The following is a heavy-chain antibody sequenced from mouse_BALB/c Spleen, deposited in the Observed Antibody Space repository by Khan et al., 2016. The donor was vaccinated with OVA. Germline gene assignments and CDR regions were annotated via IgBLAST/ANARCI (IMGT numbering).Heavy chain of an antibody. CDR1: GFNIKDTY. CDR3: ARDYWDVFAY. J-gene: IGHJ3*01. Sequence: VQLQQSGAELVKPRASVKLSCTASGFNIKDTYMHWVKQRPEQGLEWIGRIDPANGNTTYDPKFQDKATITADTSSNTAYLQLSSLTSEDTAVYDCARDYWDVFAYWGQGTLVTVSA. V-gene: IGHV14-3*02. D-gene: IGHD4-1*01. CDR2: IDPANGNT.